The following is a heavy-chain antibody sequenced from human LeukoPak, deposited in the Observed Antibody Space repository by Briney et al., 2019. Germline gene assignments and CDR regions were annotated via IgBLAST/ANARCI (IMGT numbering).Heavy chain of an antibody. CDR1: GFIFSNYW. Sequence: GGSLRLSCAASGFIFSNYWMSWVRQAPGKGLEWVANIKQDGSEKYYVDSVKGRFTISRDNAKNSLYLHVNSLRAEDTAVYYCARAYHDSLDYWGQGTLVTVSS. D-gene: IGHD2-2*01. CDR3: ARAYHDSLDY. J-gene: IGHJ4*02. V-gene: IGHV3-7*03. CDR2: IKQDGSEK.